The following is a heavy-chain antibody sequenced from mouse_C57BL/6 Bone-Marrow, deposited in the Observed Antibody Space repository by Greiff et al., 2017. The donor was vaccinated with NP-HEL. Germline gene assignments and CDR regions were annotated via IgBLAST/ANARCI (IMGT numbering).Heavy chain of an antibody. CDR2: IDPSDSYT. Sequence: QVQLQQPGAELVMPGASVKLSCKASGHTFTSYWMHWVKQRPGQGLEWIGEIDPSDSYTNYNQKFKGKSTLTVDKSSSTAYMQLSSLTSEDSAVYYCARSNWGGFAYWGQGTLVTVSA. CDR1: GHTFTSYW. CDR3: ARSNWGGFAY. J-gene: IGHJ3*01. D-gene: IGHD4-1*01. V-gene: IGHV1-69*01.